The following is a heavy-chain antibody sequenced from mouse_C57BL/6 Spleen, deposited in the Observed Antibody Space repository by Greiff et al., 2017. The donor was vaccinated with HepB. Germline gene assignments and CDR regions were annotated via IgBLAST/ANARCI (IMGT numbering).Heavy chain of an antibody. D-gene: IGHD1-1*01. Sequence: VQLQQSGPELVKPGASVKIPCKASGYTFTDYNMDWVKQSHGKSLEWIGDINPNNGGTIYNQKFKGKATLTVDKSSSTAYMELRSLTSKDTAVYYCAKITTVVAQWYFDDWGTGTTVTVSS. CDR2: INPNNGGT. J-gene: IGHJ1*03. CDR1: GYTFTDYN. CDR3: AKITTVVAQWYFDD. V-gene: IGHV1-18*01.